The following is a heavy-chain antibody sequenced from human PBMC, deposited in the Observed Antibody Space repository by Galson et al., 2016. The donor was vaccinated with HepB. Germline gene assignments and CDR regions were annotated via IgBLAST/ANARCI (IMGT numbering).Heavy chain of an antibody. D-gene: IGHD4-11*01. CDR2: INHGGST. CDR3: ARGNRPPRSNYYGYDWFDP. J-gene: IGHJ5*02. Sequence: ETLSPTCAVYDGSFRSYYWSWIRQTPEKGLEWAGEINHGGSTNYDPSLKSPVIISIDTSKNQFSLKMSSVTAADTAVYYCARGNRPPRSNYYGYDWFDPWGQGTLVTVSS. CDR1: DGSFRSYY. V-gene: IGHV4-34*01.